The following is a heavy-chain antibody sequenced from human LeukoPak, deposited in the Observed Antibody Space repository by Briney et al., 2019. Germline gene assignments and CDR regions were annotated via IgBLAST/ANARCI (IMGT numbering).Heavy chain of an antibody. CDR2: IYHSGST. J-gene: IGHJ6*03. Sequence: PSETLSLTCTVSGYSISSGYYWGWIRQPPGKGLEWIGSIYHSGSTNYNPSLKSRVTISVDTSKNQFSLKLSSVTAADTAVYYCARTTMVRGTYYMDVWGKGTTVTISS. CDR1: GYSISSGYY. V-gene: IGHV4-38-2*02. CDR3: ARTTMVRGTYYMDV. D-gene: IGHD3-10*01.